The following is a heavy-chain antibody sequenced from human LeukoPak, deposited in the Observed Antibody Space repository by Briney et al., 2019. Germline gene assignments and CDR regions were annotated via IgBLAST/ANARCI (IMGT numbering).Heavy chain of an antibody. V-gene: IGHV3-23*01. CDR3: AKKTSYCGGDCYPYYFDH. CDR1: GFAFSSYI. Sequence: PGGSLRLSCAASGFAFSSYIMGWVRQAAGKGLEWVSAITGSGGSTYYADSVKGRFTISRDSSKNTLYLQTNSLRSEDTAVYYCAKKTSYCGGDCYPYYFDHWGQGTLVTVSS. D-gene: IGHD2-21*02. CDR2: ITGSGGST. J-gene: IGHJ4*02.